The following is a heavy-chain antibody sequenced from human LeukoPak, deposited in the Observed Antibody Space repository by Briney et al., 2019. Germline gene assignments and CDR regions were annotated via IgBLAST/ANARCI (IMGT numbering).Heavy chain of an antibody. D-gene: IGHD2-2*01. J-gene: IGHJ6*02. V-gene: IGHV1-69*13. CDR1: GGTSSSYA. CDR2: IIPIFGTA. Sequence: GASVKVSCKASGGTSSSYAISWVRQAPGQGLEWMGGIIPIFGTANYAQKFQGGVTITADESTSTAYMELSSLRSEDTAVYYCARDERSPRRIVVVPAAARGYYGMDVWGQGTTVTVSS. CDR3: ARDERSPRRIVVVPAAARGYYGMDV.